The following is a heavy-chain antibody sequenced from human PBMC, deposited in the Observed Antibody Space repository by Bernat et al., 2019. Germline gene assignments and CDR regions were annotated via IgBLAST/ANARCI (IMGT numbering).Heavy chain of an antibody. CDR3: TCTILYTRENWFDP. CDR1: GYTFTGYY. V-gene: IGHV1-2*02. D-gene: IGHD2/OR15-2a*01. CDR2: INPNSGGT. J-gene: IGHJ5*02. Sequence: QVQLVQSGAEVKKPVASVKVSCKASGYTFTGYYMHWVRQAPGQGLEWMGWINPNSGGTNYAQRFPGRFTMPRDTAITTAYMNLSRLRSANAAMYYCTCTILYTRENWFDPWGQGTLATVP.